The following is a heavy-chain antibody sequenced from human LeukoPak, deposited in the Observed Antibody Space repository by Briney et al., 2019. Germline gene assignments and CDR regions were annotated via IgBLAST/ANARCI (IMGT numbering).Heavy chain of an antibody. CDR1: GGSISSGSYY. Sequence: PSETLSLTCTVSGGSISSGSYYWSWIRQPPGKGLEWIGYIYYSGSTKYNPSLKSRVTISVDTSKKQFSLKLSSVTAADTALYYCARSRVAVDPFDYWGQGILVTISS. CDR3: ARSRVAVDPFDY. CDR2: IYYSGST. D-gene: IGHD6-19*01. V-gene: IGHV4-61*01. J-gene: IGHJ4*02.